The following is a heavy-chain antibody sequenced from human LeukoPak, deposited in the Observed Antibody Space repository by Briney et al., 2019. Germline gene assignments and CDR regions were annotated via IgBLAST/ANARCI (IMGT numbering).Heavy chain of an antibody. Sequence: SVKVSCKASGGTFSSYAISWVRQAPGQGLEWMGRIIPIFGTANYAQKFQGRVTITTDESTSTAYMELSSLRSEDTAVYYCASEARSTALAARPGPKIDYWGQGTLVTVSS. J-gene: IGHJ4*02. CDR1: GGTFSSYA. CDR3: ASEARSTALAARPGPKIDY. D-gene: IGHD6-6*01. V-gene: IGHV1-69*05. CDR2: IIPIFGTA.